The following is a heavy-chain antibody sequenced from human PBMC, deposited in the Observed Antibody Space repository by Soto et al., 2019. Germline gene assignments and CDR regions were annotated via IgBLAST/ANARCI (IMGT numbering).Heavy chain of an antibody. CDR2: IDTSGHNT. CDR1: GLTFSRYA. J-gene: IGHJ4*02. CDR3: AKAVGEYLYFFNN. Sequence: EVQVLESGGGLIQPGGSLRLSCAFSGLTFSRYAASWVRQAPGKGLEWVSGIDTSGHNTYYADSAKGRFTIARDNSNKTLFLQMNNLRAEDTAVYYCAKAVGEYLYFFNNWGQGILVTVSS. V-gene: IGHV3-23*01. D-gene: IGHD3-9*01.